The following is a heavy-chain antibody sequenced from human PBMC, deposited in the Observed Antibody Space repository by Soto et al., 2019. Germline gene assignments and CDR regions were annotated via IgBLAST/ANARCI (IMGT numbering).Heavy chain of an antibody. CDR3: AGGELLAHYYYYGMDG. V-gene: IGHV3-23*01. CDR1: GFTFSSYA. J-gene: IGHJ6*02. Sequence: PGGSLRLSCAASGFTFSSYAMSWVRQAPGKGLEWVSAISGSGGSTYYADSVKGRFTISRDNSKNTLYLQMNSLRAEDTAVYYCAGGELLAHYYYYGMDGSGQGTTVTVSS. CDR2: ISGSGGST. D-gene: IGHD1-26*01.